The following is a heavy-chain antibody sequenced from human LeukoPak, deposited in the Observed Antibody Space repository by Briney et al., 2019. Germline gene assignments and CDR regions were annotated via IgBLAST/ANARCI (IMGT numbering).Heavy chain of an antibody. D-gene: IGHD5-12*01. CDR1: GYTFTSYD. CDR2: ISGYNGNT. J-gene: IGHJ4*02. CDR3: ARDCGYQCLFDY. V-gene: IGHV1-18*01. Sequence: GASVKVSCKASGYTFTSYDINWVRQAPGQGLEWMGWISGYNGNTNYAQKSQGRVTMTTDTSTNTAHMELRSLRSDDTAIYYCARDCGYQCLFDYWGQGTLVTVSS.